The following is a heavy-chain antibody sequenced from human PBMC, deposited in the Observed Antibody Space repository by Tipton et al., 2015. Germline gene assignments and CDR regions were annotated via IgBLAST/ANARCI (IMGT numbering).Heavy chain of an antibody. D-gene: IGHD3-22*01. CDR3: ARDRYYHSRGMDYWYFDL. J-gene: IGHJ2*01. CDR1: GGSISSGGYY. Sequence: TLSLTCTVSGGSISSGGYYWSWIRQHPGKGLEWIGYIYYSGSTYYNPSLKSRVTISVDTSKNQFSLKLSSVTDADTAVYYCARDRYYHSRGMDYWYFDLWGRGTLVTVSS. CDR2: IYYSGST. V-gene: IGHV4-31*03.